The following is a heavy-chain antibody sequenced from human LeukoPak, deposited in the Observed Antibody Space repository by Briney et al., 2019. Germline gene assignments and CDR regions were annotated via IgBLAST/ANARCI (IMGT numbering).Heavy chain of an antibody. Sequence: GRSLRLSCAASGFTFSSYAMHWVRQAPGKGLEWVAVISYDGSNKYYADSVKGRFTISRDNSKNTLYLQMNSLRAEDTAVCYCARVGVYGAFDIWDQGTMVTVSS. CDR3: ARVGVYGAFDI. CDR2: ISYDGSNK. CDR1: GFTFSSYA. J-gene: IGHJ3*02. V-gene: IGHV3-30*01. D-gene: IGHD2/OR15-2a*01.